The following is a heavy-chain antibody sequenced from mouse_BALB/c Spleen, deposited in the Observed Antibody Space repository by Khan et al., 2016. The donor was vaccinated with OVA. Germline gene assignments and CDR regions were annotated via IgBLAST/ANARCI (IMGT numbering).Heavy chain of an antibody. CDR2: IWGDGST. J-gene: IGHJ4*01. Sequence: VQLVESGPGLVAPSQSLSITCTVSGFSLTGYGVNWVRQPPGKGLEWLGMIWGDGSTDYNSVLKSRLSISKDKSKSQVFLKMNSLQTDDTARYXCARAYYGNYREAMDYWGQGTSVTVSS. D-gene: IGHD2-10*01. CDR3: ARAYYGNYREAMDY. V-gene: IGHV2-6-7*01. CDR1: GFSLTGYG.